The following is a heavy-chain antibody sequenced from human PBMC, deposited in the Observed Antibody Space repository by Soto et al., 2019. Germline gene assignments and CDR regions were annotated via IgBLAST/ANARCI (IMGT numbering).Heavy chain of an antibody. CDR1: GGSISSSSYY. CDR2: IYYSGST. V-gene: IGHV4-39*01. CDR3: ARRMVRGVIVY. Sequence: QLQLQESGPGLVKPSETLSLTCTVSGGSISSSSYYWGWIRQPPGKGLEWIGSIYYSGSTYYNPSHKSRVTISVDTSKNQFSLKLSSVTAADTAVYYCARRMVRGVIVYWGQGTLVTVSS. D-gene: IGHD3-10*01. J-gene: IGHJ4*02.